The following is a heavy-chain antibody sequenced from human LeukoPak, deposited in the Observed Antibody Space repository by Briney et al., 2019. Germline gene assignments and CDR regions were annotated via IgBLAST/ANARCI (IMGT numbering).Heavy chain of an antibody. CDR2: IYYSGST. V-gene: IGHV4-39*07. J-gene: IGHJ4*02. D-gene: IGHD3-3*01. CDR3: AREDYDFWSAVTARGYFDY. CDR1: GGSISSSSYY. Sequence: SETLSLTCTVSGGSISSSSYYWGWIRQPPGKGLEWIGSIYYSGSTYYNPSLKSRVTISVDTSKNQFSLKLSSVAAADTAVYYCAREDYDFWSAVTARGYFDYWGQGTLATVSS.